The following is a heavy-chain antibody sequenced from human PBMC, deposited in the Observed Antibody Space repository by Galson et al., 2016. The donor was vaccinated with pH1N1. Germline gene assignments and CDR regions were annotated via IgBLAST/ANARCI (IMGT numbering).Heavy chain of an antibody. V-gene: IGHV1-69*15. J-gene: IGHJ4*02. CDR3: ARGPYYYGSGNEES. Sequence: QSGAEVKKPGESLKISCKASGGTFSTSAVSWGFSSSAMNWVRQAPGQGLEWVGRIIPMFGTANYAQKFQGRVKITADESTNTGYMELSSLRSDDTAVYYCARGPYYYGSGNEESWGQGSLITVSS. D-gene: IGHD3-10*01. CDR2: IIPMFGTA. CDR1: GGTFSTSAVSWGFSSSA.